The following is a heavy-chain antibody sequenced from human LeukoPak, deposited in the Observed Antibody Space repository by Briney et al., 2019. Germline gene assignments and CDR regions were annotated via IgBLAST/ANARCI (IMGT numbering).Heavy chain of an antibody. CDR2: IYYSGST. CDR3: ARLHCSGGSCYPY. J-gene: IGHJ4*02. D-gene: IGHD2-15*01. Sequence: SETLSLTCTVSGGSISSYYWSWIRQPPGKGLEWIGYIYYSGSTNYNPSLKSRVTISVDTSKNQFSLKLSSVTAADTAVYYCARLHCSGGSCYPYWGQGTLVTVSS. V-gene: IGHV4-59*08. CDR1: GGSISSYY.